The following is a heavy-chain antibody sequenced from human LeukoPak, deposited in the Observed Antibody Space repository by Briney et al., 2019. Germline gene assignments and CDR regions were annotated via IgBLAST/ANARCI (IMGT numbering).Heavy chain of an antibody. CDR2: IYWNDDK. J-gene: IGHJ5*02. CDR3: AHRPEDSCSNGVCYYNWFDP. CDR1: GFSLSTSGVG. V-gene: IGHV2-5*01. D-gene: IGHD2-8*01. Sequence: KESGPTLVKPTQTLTLTCTFSGFSLSTSGVGVGWIRQPPGKALEWLALIYWNDDKRYRPSLKSRLSINKDTSKNQVVLTMTNMDPVDTATYYCAHRPEDSCSNGVCYYNWFDPWGQGTLVTVSS.